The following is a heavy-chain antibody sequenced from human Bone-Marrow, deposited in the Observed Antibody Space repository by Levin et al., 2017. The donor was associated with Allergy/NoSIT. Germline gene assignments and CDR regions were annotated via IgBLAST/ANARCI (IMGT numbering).Heavy chain of an antibody. V-gene: IGHV1-69*02. Sequence: KISCKASGGTFSSYTISWVRQAPGQGLEWMGRIIPILGIANYAQKFQGRVTITADKSTSTAYMELSSLRSEDTAVYYCARVILGYGFINDAFDIWGQGTMVTVSS. D-gene: IGHD3-16*02. J-gene: IGHJ3*02. CDR2: IIPILGIA. CDR3: ARVILGYGFINDAFDI. CDR1: GGTFSSYT.